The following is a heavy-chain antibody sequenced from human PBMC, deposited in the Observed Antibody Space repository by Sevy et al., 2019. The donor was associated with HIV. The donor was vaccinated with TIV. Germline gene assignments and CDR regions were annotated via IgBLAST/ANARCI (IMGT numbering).Heavy chain of an antibody. CDR2: IYYSGST. D-gene: IGHD2-2*01. J-gene: IGHJ4*02. Sequence: SETLSLTCTVSGGSISSGGYYWSWIRQHPGKGLEWIGYIYYSGSTYYNPSLKSRVTLSVDTSKNQFSLKLSSVTAADTAVYYCARAKGDVVVPAASRFDYWGQGTLVTVSS. CDR3: ARAKGDVVVPAASRFDY. CDR1: GGSISSGGYY. V-gene: IGHV4-31*03.